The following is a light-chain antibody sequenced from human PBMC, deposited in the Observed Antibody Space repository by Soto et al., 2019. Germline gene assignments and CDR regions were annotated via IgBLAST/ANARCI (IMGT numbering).Light chain of an antibody. CDR3: SSYVGSDNFV. J-gene: IGLJ3*02. V-gene: IGLV2-8*01. Sequence: QSALTQPPSASGSPGQSVTISCTGTSSDVGGYNYVSWYQQHPGKAPNLMIYEVTKLPSGVPDRFSGSKSGNTASLTVSGLQAEDEADYYCSSYVGSDNFVFGGGTKLTVL. CDR2: EVT. CDR1: SSDVGGYNY.